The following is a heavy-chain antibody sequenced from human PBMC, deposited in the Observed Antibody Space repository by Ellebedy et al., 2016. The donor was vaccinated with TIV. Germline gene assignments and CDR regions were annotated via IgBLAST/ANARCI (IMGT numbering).Heavy chain of an antibody. D-gene: IGHD3-10*01. CDR2: IYHSGST. CDR3: ARGRVAGPNHMRGPGSPLGY. CDR1: GYSISSGYY. V-gene: IGHV4-38-2*02. J-gene: IGHJ4*02. Sequence: SETLSLXXTVSGYSISSGYYWGWIRQPPGKGLEWIGSIYHSGSTYYNPSLKSRVTISVDTSKNQFSLKLSSVTAADTAVYYCARGRVAGPNHMRGPGSPLGYWGQGTLVTVSS.